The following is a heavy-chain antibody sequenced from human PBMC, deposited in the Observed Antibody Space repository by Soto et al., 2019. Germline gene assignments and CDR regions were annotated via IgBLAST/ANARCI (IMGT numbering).Heavy chain of an antibody. CDR3: ARAFGLAQGYYDFYYYYGMDV. D-gene: IGHD3-3*01. CDR2: INAGNGNT. CDR1: GYTFTSYA. J-gene: IGHJ6*01. V-gene: IGHV1-3*01. Sequence: ASVKVSCKASGYTFTSYAMHWVRQAPGQRLEWMGWINAGNGNTKYSQKFQGRVTITRDTSASTAYMELSSLRSEDTAVYYCARAFGLAQGYYDFYYYYGMDVWGQGTTVTVSS.